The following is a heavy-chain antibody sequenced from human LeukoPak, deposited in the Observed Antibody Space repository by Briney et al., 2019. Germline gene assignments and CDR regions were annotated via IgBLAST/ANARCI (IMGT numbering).Heavy chain of an antibody. CDR3: ARAMGTSYGFWSGSYTVSYYYYMDV. Sequence: GGSLRLSCATFGCTFSSHSMSWVRQAPGKGVEWVANIKQEGSEKHYVGSVKGRFSISRDDTKNSLYLQMNSLRAEDTAVYYCARAMGTSYGFWSGSYTVSYYYYMDVWGKGTTVAVS. CDR2: IKQEGSEK. D-gene: IGHD3-3*01. V-gene: IGHV3-7*01. J-gene: IGHJ6*03. CDR1: GCTFSSHS.